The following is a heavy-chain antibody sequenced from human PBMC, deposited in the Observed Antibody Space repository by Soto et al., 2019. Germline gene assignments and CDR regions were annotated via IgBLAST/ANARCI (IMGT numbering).Heavy chain of an antibody. J-gene: IGHJ5*02. Sequence: ASETLSLTCFVSGYSITAGGYYWSRIRHHPGKGLEWIGSFYSSGSIIYNPSLRSRVSISGDTSSSQFSMSLTSVTAADTARYYCARMYSSGSGWFHPWGQGTLVTVSS. CDR2: FYSSGSI. CDR3: ARMYSSGSGWFHP. D-gene: IGHD6-19*01. CDR1: GYSITAGGYY. V-gene: IGHV4-31*03.